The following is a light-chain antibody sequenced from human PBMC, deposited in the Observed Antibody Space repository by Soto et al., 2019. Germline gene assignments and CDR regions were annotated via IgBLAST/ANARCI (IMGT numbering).Light chain of an antibody. CDR3: QQYGSSPLT. Sequence: EIVLTQSPGTLSLSPGERATLSCRASQSVSSSYLAWYQQKPGQAPMLLIYGASSRATGIPDRFSGSGSGTYFTITISRLELEDFAVYYGQQYGSSPLTFGGGTKVEIK. CDR1: QSVSSSY. V-gene: IGKV3-20*01. CDR2: GAS. J-gene: IGKJ4*01.